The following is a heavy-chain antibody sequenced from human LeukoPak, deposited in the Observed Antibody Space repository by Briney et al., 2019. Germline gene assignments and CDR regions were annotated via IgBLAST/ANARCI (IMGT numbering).Heavy chain of an antibody. CDR1: GYTFTGYY. D-gene: IGHD6-13*01. Sequence: GASVKVSCKASGYTFTGYYMHWVRQAPGQGLEWMGWINPNSGGTNYAQKFQGWVTMTRDTSISTAYMELSRLRSDDTAVYYCARSSLRSSSNPLYWFDPWGQGTLVTVSS. CDR2: INPNSGGT. J-gene: IGHJ5*02. V-gene: IGHV1-2*04. CDR3: ARSSLRSSSNPLYWFDP.